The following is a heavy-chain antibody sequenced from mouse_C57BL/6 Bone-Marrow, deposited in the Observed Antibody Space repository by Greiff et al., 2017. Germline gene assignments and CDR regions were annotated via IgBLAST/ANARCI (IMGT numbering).Heavy chain of an antibody. V-gene: IGHV1-81*01. CDR3: ARRRRGY. J-gene: IGHJ2*01. CDR2: IYPRSGNT. CDR1: GYTFTSYG. Sequence: QVQLKQSGAELARPGASVKLSCKASGYTFTSYGISWVKQRPGQGLEWIGEIYPRSGNTYYNEKFKGKATLTADKSSSTAYRELRSLTSEDSAVYFCARRRRGYWGQGTTLTVSS.